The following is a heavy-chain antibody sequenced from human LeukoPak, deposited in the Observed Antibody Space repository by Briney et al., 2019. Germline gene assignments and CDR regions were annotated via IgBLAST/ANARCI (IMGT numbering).Heavy chain of an antibody. V-gene: IGHV4-30-4*08. CDR1: GGSISSGDYY. D-gene: IGHD5-24*01. Sequence: PSETLSLTCTVFGGSISSGDYYWSWIRQPPGKGLEWIVYIYYSGSTYYNPSLKSRVTISVDTSKNQFSLKLSSVTAADTAVYYCARAPSGATIPFDYWGQGTLVTVSS. CDR2: IYYSGST. CDR3: ARAPSGATIPFDY. J-gene: IGHJ4*02.